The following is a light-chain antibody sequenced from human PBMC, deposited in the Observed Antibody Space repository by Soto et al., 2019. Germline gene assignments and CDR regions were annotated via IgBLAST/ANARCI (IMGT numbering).Light chain of an antibody. V-gene: IGKV1-5*03. CDR1: QNIQRW. Sequence: DTQMTQSPSTVSASVGDRITITCRASQNIQRWLAWYQQKPGKAPKLLIYKASSLERGVPSRFSADGSGVEFTLNISSVQPEDFATYHCLQYHSDWTFGQGTKVEIK. CDR3: LQYHSDWT. J-gene: IGKJ1*01. CDR2: KAS.